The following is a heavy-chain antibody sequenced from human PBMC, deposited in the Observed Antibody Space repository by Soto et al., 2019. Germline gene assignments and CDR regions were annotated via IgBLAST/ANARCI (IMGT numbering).Heavy chain of an antibody. Sequence: GGSLRLSCVASGFRFASYGFHWVRQAPGKGLEWVAVIINDGSEKNHADSVKGRFTISRDHAKNSLELQMNSLRADDTALYYCARESFSASPNFFDYWGRGTQVTVSS. CDR1: GFRFASYG. CDR3: ARESFSASPNFFDY. V-gene: IGHV3-33*05. D-gene: IGHD3-16*01. CDR2: IINDGSEK. J-gene: IGHJ4*02.